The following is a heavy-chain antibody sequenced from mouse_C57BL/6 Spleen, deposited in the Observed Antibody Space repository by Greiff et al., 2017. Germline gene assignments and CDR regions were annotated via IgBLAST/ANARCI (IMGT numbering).Heavy chain of an antibody. Sequence: QVQLQQPGAELVKPGASVKMSCKASGYTFTSYWITWVKQRPGQGLEWIGDIYPGSGSTNYNEKFKSKATLTVDTSSSTAYMQLSSLTSEDSAVYYCARPLSDSSGRDDWGQGTTLTVSS. D-gene: IGHD3-2*02. J-gene: IGHJ2*01. CDR2: IYPGSGST. CDR1: GYTFTSYW. V-gene: IGHV1-55*01. CDR3: ARPLSDSSGRDD.